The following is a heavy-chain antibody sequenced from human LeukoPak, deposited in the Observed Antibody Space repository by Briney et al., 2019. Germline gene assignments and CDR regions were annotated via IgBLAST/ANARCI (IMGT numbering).Heavy chain of an antibody. CDR3: ARGQGTVTTH. CDR1: GFTVSSNY. D-gene: IGHD4-11*01. V-gene: IGHV4-34*01. Sequence: AGGSLSLSCAASGFTVSSNYMSWVRQPPGKGLEWIGEINHSGSANYNPSLMSRVTISLDTSKNHFSLNLSSVTAADTAVYYCARGQGTVTTHWGQGTLVTVPS. J-gene: IGHJ4*02. CDR2: INHSGSA.